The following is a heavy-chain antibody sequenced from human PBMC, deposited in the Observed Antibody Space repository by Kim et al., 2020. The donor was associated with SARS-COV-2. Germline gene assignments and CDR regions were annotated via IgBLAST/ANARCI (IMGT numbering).Heavy chain of an antibody. J-gene: IGHJ4*02. D-gene: IGHD3-3*01. CDR1: GFTFNDHY. CDR2: IRHIRDGSTT. V-gene: IGHV3-72*01. Sequence: GSLRLSCVTSGFTFNDHYIDWVRQGPGKGLEWVGRIRHIRDGSTTEYAASVKGRFTISRDDSKTSYLQMNSLKIEDTAVYFCARSNFWVLDYWGQGTPVTVSS. CDR3: ARSNFWVLDY.